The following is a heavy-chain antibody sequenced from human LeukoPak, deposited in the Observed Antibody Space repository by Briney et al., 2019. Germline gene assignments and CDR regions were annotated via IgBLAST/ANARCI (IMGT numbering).Heavy chain of an antibody. Sequence: ASVKVSCKASGYTFTSYAMYWVRQAPGQGLEWMGWINTNTGNPTYAQGFAGRFVFSLDTSVSTAYLQISSLKAEDTAVYYCARAMRGAVGATRAFDIWGQGTMVTVSS. V-gene: IGHV7-4-1*02. D-gene: IGHD1-26*01. CDR3: ARAMRGAVGATRAFDI. CDR2: INTNTGNP. CDR1: GYTFTSYA. J-gene: IGHJ3*02.